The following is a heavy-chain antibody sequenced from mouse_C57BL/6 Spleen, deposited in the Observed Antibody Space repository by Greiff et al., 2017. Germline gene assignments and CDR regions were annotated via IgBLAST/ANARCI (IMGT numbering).Heavy chain of an antibody. J-gene: IGHJ1*03. CDR3: ARRTALTGSYWYFDV. CDR1: GFTFSDYG. V-gene: IGHV5-17*01. D-gene: IGHD4-1*01. CDR2: ISSGSSTI. Sequence: EVKLVESGGGLVKPGGSLKLSCAASGFTFSDYGMHWVRQAPEKGLEWVAYISSGSSTIYYADTVKGRFTISRDNAKNTLFLQMTSLRSEDTAMYDCARRTALTGSYWYFDVWGTGTTVTVSS.